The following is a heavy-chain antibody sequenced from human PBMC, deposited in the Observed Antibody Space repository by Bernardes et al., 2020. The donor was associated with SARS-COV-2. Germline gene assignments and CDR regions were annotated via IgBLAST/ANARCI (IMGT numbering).Heavy chain of an antibody. CDR1: GGSMSSSSYY. CDR2: IFYTGDT. Sequence: SETLSLTCTVSGGSMSSSSYYWGWIRQPPGKRLEWIGSIFYTGDTYYNASLKSRVTISVDTSKNQVSLKLRSVTAADTAVFYCARHFFRPGGPNWFGPWGQGTLVTVSS. J-gene: IGHJ5*02. CDR3: ARHFFRPGGPNWFGP. V-gene: IGHV4-39*01. D-gene: IGHD3-16*01.